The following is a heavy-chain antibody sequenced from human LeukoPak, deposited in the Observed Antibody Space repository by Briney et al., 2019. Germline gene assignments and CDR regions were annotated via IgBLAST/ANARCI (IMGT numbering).Heavy chain of an antibody. V-gene: IGHV1-18*01. CDR2: ISANNGNT. CDR3: ARRNSDCSSTSCYSSYYYYGMDV. CDR1: GYTFTSYG. J-gene: IGHJ6*02. Sequence: ASVKVSCKASGYTFTSYGISWVRQAPGQGLEWMGWISANNGNTNYAQKLQGRVTMTTDTSTSTAYMELRSLRSDDTAVYYCARRNSDCSSTSCYSSYYYYGMDVWGQGTTVTVSS. D-gene: IGHD2-2*01.